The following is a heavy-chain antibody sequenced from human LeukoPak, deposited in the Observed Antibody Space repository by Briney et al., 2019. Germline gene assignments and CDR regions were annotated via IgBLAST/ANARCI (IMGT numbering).Heavy chain of an antibody. Sequence: SETLSLTCTVSGGSISTYSWSWIRQPPGKGLEWIGYIYYSGNTNYNPSLKSRVTISVDTSKNPFSLKLSSVTAADTAVYSCARVRLVGYDILTGYYSFDYWGQGTLVTVSS. V-gene: IGHV4-59*01. CDR3: ARVRLVGYDILTGYYSFDY. CDR1: GGSISTYS. CDR2: IYYSGNT. J-gene: IGHJ4*02. D-gene: IGHD3-9*01.